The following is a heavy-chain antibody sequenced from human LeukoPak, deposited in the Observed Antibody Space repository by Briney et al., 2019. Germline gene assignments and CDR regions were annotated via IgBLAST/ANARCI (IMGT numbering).Heavy chain of an antibody. V-gene: IGHV4-59*01. CDR1: GGSISSYY. D-gene: IGHD2-2*01. J-gene: IGHJ6*03. CDR3: ARAGCSSTSCYDLPGYYYMDV. CDR2: IYYSGST. Sequence: SETLSLTCTVSGGSISSYYWSWIRQPPGKGLEWIGYIYYSGSTNYNPSLKSRVTISVDTSQNQFSLKLSSVTAADTAVYYCARAGCSSTSCYDLPGYYYMDVWGKGTTVTVSS.